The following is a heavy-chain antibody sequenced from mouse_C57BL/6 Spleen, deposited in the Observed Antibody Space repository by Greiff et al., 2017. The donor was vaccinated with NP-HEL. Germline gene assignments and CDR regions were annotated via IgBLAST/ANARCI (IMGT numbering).Heavy chain of an antibody. D-gene: IGHD6-2*01. CDR2: IYPGSGST. Sequence: VQLQQPGAELVKPGASVKMSCKASGYTFTSYWITWVKQRPGQGLEWIGDIYPGSGSTNYNEKFKSKATLTVDTSSSTAYMQLSSLTSEDSAVYYWARRESLYRRGFDYWGQGTTLTVSS. J-gene: IGHJ2*01. CDR1: GYTFTSYW. V-gene: IGHV1-55*01. CDR3: ARRESLYRRGFDY.